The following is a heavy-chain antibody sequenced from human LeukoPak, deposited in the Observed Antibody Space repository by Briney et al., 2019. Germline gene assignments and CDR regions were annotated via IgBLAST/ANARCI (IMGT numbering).Heavy chain of an antibody. Sequence: GGSLRLSCAASGFTFSSYSMKWVRQAPGKGLEWVSSISSSSSYIYYADSVKGRFTISRDNAKNSLYLQMNSLRVEDKAVYYCVRDSSPYERPSSYYDAFDIWGHGTVVTVS. CDR1: GFTFSSYS. J-gene: IGHJ3*02. CDR3: VRDSSPYERPSSYYDAFDI. D-gene: IGHD3-22*01. V-gene: IGHV3-21*01. CDR2: ISSSSSYI.